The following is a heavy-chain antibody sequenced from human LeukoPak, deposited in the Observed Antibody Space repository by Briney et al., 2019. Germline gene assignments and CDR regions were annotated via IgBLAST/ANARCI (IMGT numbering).Heavy chain of an antibody. J-gene: IGHJ4*02. V-gene: IGHV3-7*05. Sequence: GGSLRLSCAASGFTVNSNYMTWVRQAPGRGLEWVARIKEDGSNMYYVDSVKGRFTISRDNAKNSVYLQMNSLRVEDTAVYYCARERWFLDYWGQGTLVTVSS. D-gene: IGHD4-23*01. CDR3: ARERWFLDY. CDR1: GFTVNSNY. CDR2: IKEDGSNM.